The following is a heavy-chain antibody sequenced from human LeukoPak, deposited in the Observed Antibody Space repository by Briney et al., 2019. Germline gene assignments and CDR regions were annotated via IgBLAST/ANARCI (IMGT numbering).Heavy chain of an antibody. D-gene: IGHD6-19*01. CDR2: ISYDGSNK. J-gene: IGHJ3*02. V-gene: IGHV3-30*18. CDR1: RFTFSSYG. CDR3: AKDFAYSSGWYGFAFDT. Sequence: GGSLRLSCAASRFTFSSYGMHWVRQAPGKGLEWVALISYDGSNKYYADSVKGRFTISRDDSKNTLYLQMNSLRTEDTSVYYCAKDFAYSSGWYGFAFDTWGQGTMVTVSS.